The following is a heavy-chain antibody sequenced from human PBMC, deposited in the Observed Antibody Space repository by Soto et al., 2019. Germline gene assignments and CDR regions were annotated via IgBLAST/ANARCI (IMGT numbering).Heavy chain of an antibody. CDR1: GGSFSGYY. Sequence: SETLSLTCAVYGGSFSGYYWSWFRQPPGKGLEWIGEINHSGSTNYNPSLKSRVTISVDTSKNQFSLKLSSVTAADTAVYYCARGRVDYDFWSGYLGKRYGMDVWGQGTTVTVS. CDR3: ARGRVDYDFWSGYLGKRYGMDV. D-gene: IGHD3-3*01. J-gene: IGHJ6*02. V-gene: IGHV4-34*01. CDR2: INHSGST.